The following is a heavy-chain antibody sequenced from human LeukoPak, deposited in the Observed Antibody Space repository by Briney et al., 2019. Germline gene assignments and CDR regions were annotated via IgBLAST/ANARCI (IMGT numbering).Heavy chain of an antibody. CDR3: AREGVFGVVINAFDI. CDR1: GGSISSSSYY. Sequence: SETLSLTCTVSGGSISSSSYYWGWIRQPPGKGLEWIGSIYYSGSTYYNPSLKSRVTISVDTSKNQFSPKLSSVTAADTAVYYCAREGVFGVVINAFDIWGQGTMVTVSS. J-gene: IGHJ3*02. D-gene: IGHD3-3*01. CDR2: IYYSGST. V-gene: IGHV4-39*07.